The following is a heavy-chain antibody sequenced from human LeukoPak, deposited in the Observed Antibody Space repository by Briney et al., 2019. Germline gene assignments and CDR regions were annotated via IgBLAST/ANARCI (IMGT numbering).Heavy chain of an antibody. CDR3: ARLGGSGDTFQI. J-gene: IGHJ3*02. D-gene: IGHD3-10*01. CDR1: GGSISSYY. Sequence: SETLSLTCTVSGGSISSYYRSWIRQPPGKGLEWIGYIYYSGSTNYNPSLKSRVTISVDTSKNQFSLKLSSVTAADTAVYYCARLGGSGDTFQIWGQGTMVTVSS. CDR2: IYYSGST. V-gene: IGHV4-59*01.